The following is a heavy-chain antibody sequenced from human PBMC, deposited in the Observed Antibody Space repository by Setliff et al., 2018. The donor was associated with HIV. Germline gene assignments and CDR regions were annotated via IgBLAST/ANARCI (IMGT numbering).Heavy chain of an antibody. CDR1: GFTFSSYW. CDR3: AREGPPVDVAGRYLQH. CDR2: IKQDGSEK. V-gene: IGHV3-7*01. Sequence: LGGSLRLSCAASGFTFSSYWMSWVRQAPGKGLEWVANIKQDGSEKFYVDSVKGRFTISRDNAKNSLYLQMNSLRDEDSAVYHCAREGPPVDVAGRYLQHWGRGTLVTVSS. D-gene: IGHD2-15*01. J-gene: IGHJ1*01.